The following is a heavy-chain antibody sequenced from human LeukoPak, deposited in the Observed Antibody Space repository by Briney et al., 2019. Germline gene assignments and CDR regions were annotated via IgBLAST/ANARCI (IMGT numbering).Heavy chain of an antibody. D-gene: IGHD6-19*01. CDR1: GYTFTSYG. CDR2: TSAYNGNT. CDR3: ARDKDSSGWSYYYYYGMDV. J-gene: IGHJ6*02. Sequence: ASVKVSCKASGYTFTSYGISWVRQAPGQGLEWMGWTSAYNGNTNYAQKLQGRVTMTTDTSTSTAYMELRSLRSDDTAVYYCARDKDSSGWSYYYYYGMDVWGQGTTVTVSS. V-gene: IGHV1-18*01.